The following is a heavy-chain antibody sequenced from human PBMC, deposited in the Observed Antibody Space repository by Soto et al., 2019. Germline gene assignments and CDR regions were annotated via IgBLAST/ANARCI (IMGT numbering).Heavy chain of an antibody. CDR3: ARRPHLADNVELDY. D-gene: IGHD6-19*01. V-gene: IGHV1-18*01. Sequence: QVQLVQSGAEVKKPGASATVSCKASGYTFTNYGINWGRQAPGQGLEWMGWISAYSGHTNYAQKLQDRVTMTTDTSTSTAYMELRSLRSDDTAVYYCARRPHLADNVELDYWCQGTLVTVSS. CDR1: GYTFTNYG. J-gene: IGHJ4*02. CDR2: ISAYSGHT.